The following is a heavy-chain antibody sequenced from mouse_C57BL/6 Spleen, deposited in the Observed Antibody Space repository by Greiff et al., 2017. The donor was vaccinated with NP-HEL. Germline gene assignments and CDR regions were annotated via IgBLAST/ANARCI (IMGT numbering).Heavy chain of an antibody. CDR2: INPGNSDT. Sequence: EVKLQESGTVLVRPGASVKMSCKTSGYTFTSYWMHWVKQRPGQGLEWIGDINPGNSDTSYNQKFKGKAKLTAVTSASTAYMELSSLKNGDSAVNYCTVDDYVVAGFANWGQGTLVTVSA. V-gene: IGHV1-5*01. CDR1: GYTFTSYW. J-gene: IGHJ3*01. D-gene: IGHD2-4*01. CDR3: TVDDYVVAGFAN.